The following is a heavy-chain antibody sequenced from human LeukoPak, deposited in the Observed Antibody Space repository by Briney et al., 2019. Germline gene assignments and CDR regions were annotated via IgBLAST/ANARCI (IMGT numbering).Heavy chain of an antibody. CDR3: ARSMGITGTTGYFQH. V-gene: IGHV1-69*04. J-gene: IGHJ1*01. D-gene: IGHD1-7*01. CDR2: IIPIFGIA. CDR1: GGTFSSYA. Sequence: ASVKVSCKASGGTFSSYAISWVRQAPGQGLEWMGRIIPIFGIANYAQKFQGRVTITADKSTSTAYMELSSLRSEDTAVYYCARSMGITGTTGYFQHGGQGTLVTVSS.